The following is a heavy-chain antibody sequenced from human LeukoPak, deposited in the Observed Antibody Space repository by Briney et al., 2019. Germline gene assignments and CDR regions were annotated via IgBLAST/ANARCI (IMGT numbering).Heavy chain of an antibody. V-gene: IGHV1-69*13. CDR3: ARSYLPIGELSGERHYYFDY. D-gene: IGHD3-10*01. J-gene: IGHJ4*02. Sequence: ASVKVSCKASGGTFSSYAISWVRQAPGQGLEWMGGIIPIFGTANYAQKFQGRVTITADESTNTAYMELSSLRSEDTAVYYCARSYLPIGELSGERHYYFDYWGQGTLVTVSS. CDR1: GGTFSSYA. CDR2: IIPIFGTA.